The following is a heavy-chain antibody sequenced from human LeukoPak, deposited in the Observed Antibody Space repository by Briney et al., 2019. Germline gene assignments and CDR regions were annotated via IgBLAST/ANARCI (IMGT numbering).Heavy chain of an antibody. J-gene: IGHJ4*02. D-gene: IGHD2-8*02. CDR1: GFSFGSYD. CDR2: IGISGDA. Sequence: GRTLRNSSAASGFSFGSYDMHWVRQATGKRLEWVSAIGISGDAYYPGSVKGRFTISRENAKNSLYLQMNSLRAGDTAVYYCARAPTALPGAADYGGQGTLVTVSS. V-gene: IGHV3-13*04. CDR3: ARAPTALPGAADY.